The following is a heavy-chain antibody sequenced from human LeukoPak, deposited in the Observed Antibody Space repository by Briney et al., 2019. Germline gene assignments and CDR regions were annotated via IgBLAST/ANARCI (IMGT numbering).Heavy chain of an antibody. CDR2: IYTSGST. CDR3: ARDPYGKNWFDP. V-gene: IGHV4-61*02. CDR1: GGSLSSGSYY. J-gene: IGHJ5*02. D-gene: IGHD2-8*01. Sequence: SETLSLTCTVSGGSLSSGSYYWSCIRQPAGKGLEWIGRIYTSGSTNYNPSLKSRVTISVDTSKNQFSLKLSSVTAADTAVYYCARDPYGKNWFDPWGQGTLVTVSS.